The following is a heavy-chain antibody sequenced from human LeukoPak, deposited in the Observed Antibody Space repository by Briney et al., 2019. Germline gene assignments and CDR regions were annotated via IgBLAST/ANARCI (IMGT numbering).Heavy chain of an antibody. CDR2: IKTKTEGGTT. CDR3: TTAYIGY. D-gene: IGHD5-12*01. V-gene: IGHV3-15*01. CDR1: GFTFSDAW. J-gene: IGHJ4*02. Sequence: GGSLRLSCAASGFTFSDAWMSWVRQAPGKGLEWVGRIKTKTEGGTTDYAAPVKGRFTISRDDSKNTLYLQMNSLKTEDTAVYYCTTAYIGYWGQGTLVTVSS.